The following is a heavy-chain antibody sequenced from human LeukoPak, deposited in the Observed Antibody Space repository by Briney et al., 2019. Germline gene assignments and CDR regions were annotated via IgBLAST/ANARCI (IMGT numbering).Heavy chain of an antibody. D-gene: IGHD4-23*01. J-gene: IGHJ4*02. CDR3: ARDLRGTVAYFDY. Sequence: ASVKVSCKASGYTFTSYGISWVRQAPEQGLEWMGWISAYDANTNYAPKLQGRVTVTTGTSTSTAYMELRSLRSDDTAVYYCARDLRGTVAYFDYWGQGTLVTVSS. V-gene: IGHV1-18*01. CDR2: ISAYDANT. CDR1: GYTFTSYG.